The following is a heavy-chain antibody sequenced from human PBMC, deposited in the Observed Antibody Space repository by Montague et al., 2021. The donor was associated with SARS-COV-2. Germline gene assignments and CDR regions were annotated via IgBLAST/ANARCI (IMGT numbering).Heavy chain of an antibody. V-gene: IGHV3-48*03. Sequence: SLRLSCAASGFTFSSYEMNWVRQAPGKGLEWVSYISSSGSTIYYADSVKGRFTISRDNAKNSLYLQMNSLRAEDTAVYYCARALVVTYYGMDVWGQGTTVTVSS. CDR1: GFTFSSYE. J-gene: IGHJ6*02. D-gene: IGHD3-22*01. CDR3: ARALVVTYYGMDV. CDR2: ISSSGSTI.